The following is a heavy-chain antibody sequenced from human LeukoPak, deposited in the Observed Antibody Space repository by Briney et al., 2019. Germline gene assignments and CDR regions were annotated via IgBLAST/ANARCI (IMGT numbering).Heavy chain of an antibody. CDR1: GFPFSSFG. V-gene: IGHV3-30*02. CDR3: AKEYDFWSGSYFADY. Sequence: GGPLRLSCAASGFPFSSFGMHWFRQAPGRGREGVAFIRYDGSNKYYADSVKGRFTISRDNSKNTLYLQMSSLRAEDTAVYYCAKEYDFWSGSYFADYWGQGTLVTVSS. CDR2: IRYDGSNK. D-gene: IGHD3-3*01. J-gene: IGHJ4*02.